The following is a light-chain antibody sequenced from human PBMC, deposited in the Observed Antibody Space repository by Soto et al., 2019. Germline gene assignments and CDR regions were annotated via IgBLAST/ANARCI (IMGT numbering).Light chain of an antibody. Sequence: DIVMTQSPGSLAVSLGERSTINCKSSQDVLYTSSGNTYLAWYQHKPGQPPKLLFYLASTLGSGNPERLSVSGSGTDFTLTISSLQVENVSVYHRHQDYSTALTFSRGTKV. CDR2: LAS. CDR1: QDVLYTSSGNTY. J-gene: IGKJ4*01. V-gene: IGKV4-1*01. CDR3: HQDYSTALT.